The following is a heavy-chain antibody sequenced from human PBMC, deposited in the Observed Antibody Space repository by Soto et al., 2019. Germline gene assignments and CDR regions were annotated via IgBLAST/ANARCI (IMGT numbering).Heavy chain of an antibody. V-gene: IGHV3-23*01. J-gene: IGHJ4*02. CDR3: AKDAYDSSIVDY. CDR1: VIPFSSYS. CDR2: ISGSGGST. Sequence: TGGSLRLSCSASVIPFSSYSMNWVRQAPGKGLEWASGISGSGGSTYYADSVKGRFTISRDNSKNTLYLQMNSLRAEDTAVYYCAKDAYDSSIVDYWGQGTLVTVSS. D-gene: IGHD3-22*01.